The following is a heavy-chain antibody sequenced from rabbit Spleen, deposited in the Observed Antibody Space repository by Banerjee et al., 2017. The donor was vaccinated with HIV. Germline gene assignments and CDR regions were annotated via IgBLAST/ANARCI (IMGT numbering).Heavy chain of an antibody. V-gene: IGHV1S40*01. CDR2: IYTGNSKT. D-gene: IGHD8-1*01. J-gene: IGHJ4*01. CDR3: ARDAGRGDYIDGVFNL. CDR1: GFSFSSSDY. Sequence: QSLEESGGGLVQPEGSLALTCKASGFSFSSSDYICWVRQAPGKGLEWIACIYTGNSKTYYASWAKGRFTISKTSSTTVTLQMTSLTVADTASYFCARDAGRGDYIDGVFNLWGPGTLVTVS.